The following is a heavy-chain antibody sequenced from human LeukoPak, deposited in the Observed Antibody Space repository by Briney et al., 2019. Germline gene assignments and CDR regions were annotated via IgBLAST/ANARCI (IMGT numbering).Heavy chain of an antibody. CDR1: GGSISSSSYY. CDR3: ARDRLDFGVVNDENHFDY. Sequence: SETLSLTCTVSGGSISSSSYYWGWIRQPPGKGLEWIGSIYHSGSTYYNPSLKSRVTISVDTSKNQFSLKLSSVTAADTAVYYCARDRLDFGVVNDENHFDYWGQGTLVTVSS. J-gene: IGHJ4*02. CDR2: IYHSGST. D-gene: IGHD3-3*01. V-gene: IGHV4-39*07.